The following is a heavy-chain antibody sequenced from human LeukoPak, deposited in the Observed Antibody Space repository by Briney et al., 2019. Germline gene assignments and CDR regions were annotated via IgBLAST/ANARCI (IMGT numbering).Heavy chain of an antibody. D-gene: IGHD3-9*01. J-gene: IGHJ4*02. Sequence: PGGSLRLSCAASGFIFSDYYMGWIRQAPGKGLEWISYIGSSGSPIYYADSVKGRFTISRNNAKNSVYLQMNSLRAEDTALYYCAKGPQDILTGNFDYWGQGTLVTVSS. CDR3: AKGPQDILTGNFDY. CDR2: IGSSGSPI. V-gene: IGHV3-11*01. CDR1: GFIFSDYY.